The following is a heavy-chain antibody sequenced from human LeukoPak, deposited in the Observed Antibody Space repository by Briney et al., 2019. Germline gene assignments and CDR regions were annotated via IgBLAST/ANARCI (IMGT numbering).Heavy chain of an antibody. CDR3: ARDPHPRTRVATTWADY. CDR2: ISAYNGNT. J-gene: IGHJ4*02. Sequence: GASVKVSCKASGYTFTSYGISWVRQAPGQGLEWMGWISAYNGNTNYAQKLQGRVTMTTDTSTNTAYMELRSLRSDDMAVYYCARDPHPRTRVATTWADYWGQGTLVTVSS. V-gene: IGHV1-18*03. CDR1: GYTFTSYG. D-gene: IGHD5-12*01.